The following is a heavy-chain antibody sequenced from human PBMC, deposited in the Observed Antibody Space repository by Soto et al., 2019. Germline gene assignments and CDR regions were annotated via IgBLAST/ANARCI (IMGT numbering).Heavy chain of an antibody. J-gene: IGHJ5*02. Sequence: GGSLRLSCAASGFTFSSYAMIWIRQVPGQGLEWVSGLYGSGRGIHYADSVKGRFTISRDNSAYAVYLQMNNLRVEDTAVYYCAKDDVAGEGVWLAHAWGRGTAVTVSS. V-gene: IGHV3-23*01. D-gene: IGHD4-17*01. CDR2: LYGSGRGI. CDR1: GFTFSSYA. CDR3: AKDDVAGEGVWLAHA.